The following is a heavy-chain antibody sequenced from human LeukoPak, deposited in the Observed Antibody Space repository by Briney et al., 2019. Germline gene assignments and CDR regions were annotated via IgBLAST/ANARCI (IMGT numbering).Heavy chain of an antibody. J-gene: IGHJ4*02. Sequence: GGSLRLSCAASGFTFSSYWMSWVRQAPGKGLEWVANIKQDGSERYYVDSVKGRFTISRDNARNSLYLQMNSLRAEDTAVYYCAREDIAVAGQFDYWGQGTLVTVSS. CDR3: AREDIAVAGQFDY. V-gene: IGHV3-7*01. CDR1: GFTFSSYW. CDR2: IKQDGSER. D-gene: IGHD6-19*01.